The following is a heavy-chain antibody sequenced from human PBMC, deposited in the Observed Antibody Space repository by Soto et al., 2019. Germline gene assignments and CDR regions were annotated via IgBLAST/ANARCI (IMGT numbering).Heavy chain of an antibody. D-gene: IGHD6-6*01. CDR1: GFTFSSYG. CDR3: TTGDSSSHGYFYYGMDV. Sequence: GGSLRLSCAASGFTFSSYGMHWVRQAPGKGLEWVAVISYDGSNKYYADSVKGRFTISRDNSKNTLYLQMNSLRAEDTAVYYCTTGDSSSHGYFYYGMDVWGQGTTVTV. V-gene: IGHV3-30*03. CDR2: ISYDGSNK. J-gene: IGHJ6*02.